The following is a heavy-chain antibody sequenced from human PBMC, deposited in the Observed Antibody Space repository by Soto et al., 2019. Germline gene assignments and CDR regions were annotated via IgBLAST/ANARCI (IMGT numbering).Heavy chain of an antibody. D-gene: IGHD3-16*02. J-gene: IGHJ3*02. CDR2: ISYDGSNK. V-gene: IGHV3-30-3*01. CDR1: GFTFSSYA. Sequence: GGSLRLSCAASGFTFSSYAMHWVRQAPGKGLEWVAVISYDGSNKYYADSVKGRFTISRDTSKNTLYLQMNSLRAEATAVYYCARDGDYHYVWGSYRYPQPHAFDIWGQGTMVTVPS. CDR3: ARDGDYHYVWGSYRYPQPHAFDI.